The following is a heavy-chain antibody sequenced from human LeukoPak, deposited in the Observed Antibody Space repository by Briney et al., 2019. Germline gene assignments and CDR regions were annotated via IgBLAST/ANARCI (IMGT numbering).Heavy chain of an antibody. Sequence: SVKVSCKASGGTFSSYAISWVRQAPGQGLEWMGGIIPIFGTANYAQKFQGRVTITTDESTSTAYTELSSLRSEDTAVYYCARSRGYSYGYPDYWGQGTLVTVSS. CDR1: GGTFSSYA. CDR3: ARSRGYSYGYPDY. V-gene: IGHV1-69*05. CDR2: IIPIFGTA. D-gene: IGHD5-18*01. J-gene: IGHJ4*02.